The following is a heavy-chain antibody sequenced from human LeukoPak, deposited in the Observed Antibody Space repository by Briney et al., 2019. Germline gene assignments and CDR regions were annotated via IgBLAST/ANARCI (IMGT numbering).Heavy chain of an antibody. CDR3: AKDESSGWPNKFDY. J-gene: IGHJ4*02. D-gene: IGHD6-19*01. V-gene: IGHV3-23*01. Sequence: GGSLRLSCAASGFTFGTYGMNWVRQAPGKGLEWVSGVSPSGDITYYADSVKGRFTISRDNSKNTVYLQMNNVRAEDTAVYYCAKDESSGWPNKFDYWGQGTLVTVSS. CDR2: VSPSGDIT. CDR1: GFTFGTYG.